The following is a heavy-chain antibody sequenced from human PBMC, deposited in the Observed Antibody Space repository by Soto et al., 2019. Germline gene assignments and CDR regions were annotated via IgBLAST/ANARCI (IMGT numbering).Heavy chain of an antibody. D-gene: IGHD3-3*01. CDR3: ARDQLDRLKPRETRYFDD. CDR1: GFTFSSYG. Sequence: GGSLRLSCSASGFTFSSYGMHWVRQAPGKGLEWVAVIWYDGSRKFYADPVKGRFTISRDNSNLYLQMNSLRADDTAVYYCARDQLDRLKPRETRYFDDRGPGALVTVSS. V-gene: IGHV3-33*01. J-gene: IGHJ4*02. CDR2: IWYDGSRK.